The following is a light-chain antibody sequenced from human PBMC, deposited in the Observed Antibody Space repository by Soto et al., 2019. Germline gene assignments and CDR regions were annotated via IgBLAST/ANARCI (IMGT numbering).Light chain of an antibody. CDR2: DAS. CDR1: QSVSSY. J-gene: IGKJ4*01. CDR3: KQRSNWPPLA. V-gene: IGKV3-11*01. Sequence: EIVLTQTPATLSLTPGERSTLSSRASQSVSSYLAWYQQKPGQAPRLLIYDASNRATDIPARFSGSGAGTDFTLTISSLGAEDFAVYYCKQRSNWPPLAFGGGTKVELK.